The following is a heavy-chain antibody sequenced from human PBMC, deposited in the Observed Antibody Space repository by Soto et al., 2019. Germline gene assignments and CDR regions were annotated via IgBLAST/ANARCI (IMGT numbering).Heavy chain of an antibody. D-gene: IGHD3-22*01. CDR2: IKSKTDGGTT. J-gene: IGHJ4*02. CDR1: GFTFSNAW. V-gene: IGHV3-15*01. CDR3: TTGPLFLPMIVVVITYVDY. Sequence: EVQLVESGGGLVKPGGSLRLSCAASGFTFSNAWMSWVRQAPGKGLEWVGRIKSKTDGGTTDYAAPVKGRFTISRDDSKNTLYLQMNSLKTEDTAVYYCTTGPLFLPMIVVVITYVDYWGQGTLVTVSS.